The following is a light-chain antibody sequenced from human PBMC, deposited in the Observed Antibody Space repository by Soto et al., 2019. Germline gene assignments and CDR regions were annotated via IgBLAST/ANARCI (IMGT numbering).Light chain of an antibody. CDR3: QQYYSYPLT. J-gene: IGKJ4*01. V-gene: IGKV1-8*01. Sequence: AIRMTQSPSSLSASTGDRVTITCRAGQGISSYLAWYQQKPGKAPKLLIYAASTLQSGVPSRFSGSGSGTDFTLTISCLQSEDFATYYCQQYYSYPLTFGGGTKV. CDR1: QGISSY. CDR2: AAS.